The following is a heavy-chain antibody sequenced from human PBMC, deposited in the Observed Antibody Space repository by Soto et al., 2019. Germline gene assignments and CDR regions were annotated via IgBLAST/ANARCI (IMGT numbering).Heavy chain of an antibody. CDR3: ARFSPPRKSYDSNPGWFDP. J-gene: IGHJ5*02. CDR1: GGSITGYK. D-gene: IGHD3-22*01. V-gene: IGHV4-59*01. Sequence: PSETLSLTCTVSGGSITGYKWNWLRQPPGKALEWIGYFSSTGSTNYNPSLKSRLTMSLDTSTNQVSLSLTSVTAADAAVYFCARFSPPRKSYDSNPGWFDPWGQGIMVTVSS. CDR2: FSSTGST.